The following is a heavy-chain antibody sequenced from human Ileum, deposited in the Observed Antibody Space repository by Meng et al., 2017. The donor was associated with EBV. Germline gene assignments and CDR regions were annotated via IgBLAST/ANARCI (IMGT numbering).Heavy chain of an antibody. CDR3: ARGGGVLTPLDY. Sequence: QVRPQQGGAGLLGPSEALSLTCAVYGGSFSDFFWSWIRQPPGKGLEWIGEINHNGGTNYNPSLNPSLKSRVTISVDTSKNQFSLKLSSVTAADTAVYYCARGGGVLTPLDYWGQGTLVTVSS. CDR1: GGSFSDFF. CDR2: INHNGGT. D-gene: IGHD2-8*02. J-gene: IGHJ4*02. V-gene: IGHV4-34*01.